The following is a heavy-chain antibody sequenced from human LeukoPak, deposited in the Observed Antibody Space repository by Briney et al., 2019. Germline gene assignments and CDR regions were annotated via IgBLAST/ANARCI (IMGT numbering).Heavy chain of an antibody. Sequence: GGSLRLSCAASGFTFSSYGMHWVRQAPGKGLEWVAVISNDGTNKNYVDSVKGRFTISRDNSKNTLYLQMNSLRTEDTAVYYCAKGCSGSTTCYLIDYWGQGTLVTAYS. V-gene: IGHV3-30*18. J-gene: IGHJ4*02. CDR1: GFTFSSYG. CDR2: ISNDGTNK. CDR3: AKGCSGSTTCYLIDY. D-gene: IGHD2-2*01.